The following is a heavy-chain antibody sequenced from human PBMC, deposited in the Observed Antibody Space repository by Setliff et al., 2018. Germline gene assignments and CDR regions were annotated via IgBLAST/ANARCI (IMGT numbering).Heavy chain of an antibody. CDR2: IYHSGST. Sequence: PSETLSLTCTVSGDSISSGDYFWSWIRQPPGKGLEWIAYIYHSGSTNYNPSLKSRVTISVDTSKNQFSLKLSSVTAADTAVYYCASLYYYDSSGYYYSRDYWGQGTLVTVSS. CDR3: ASLYYYDSSGYYYSRDY. V-gene: IGHV4-30-4*08. D-gene: IGHD3-22*01. J-gene: IGHJ4*02. CDR1: GDSISSGDYF.